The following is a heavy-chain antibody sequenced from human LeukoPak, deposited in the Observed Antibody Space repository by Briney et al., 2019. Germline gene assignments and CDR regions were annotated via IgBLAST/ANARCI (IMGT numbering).Heavy chain of an antibody. Sequence: GGSLRLSCAAPGFTSSSYTMNGVRKPPGKGRGWVSNIGTSSTTIYYADSVKGRFTISRDNAKNSLYLQMNSLRADDTAVYYCARFAAGGSYYYYMEVWGKGTTVTVSS. CDR2: IGTSSTTI. CDR3: ARFAAGGSYYYYMEV. V-gene: IGHV3-48*01. J-gene: IGHJ6*03. D-gene: IGHD6-25*01. CDR1: GFTSSSYT.